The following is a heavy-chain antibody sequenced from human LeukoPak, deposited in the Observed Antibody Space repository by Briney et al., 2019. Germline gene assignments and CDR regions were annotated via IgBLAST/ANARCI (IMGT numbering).Heavy chain of an antibody. J-gene: IGHJ4*02. CDR1: GYTFNSHG. V-gene: IGHV1-18*01. Sequence: AASVKVSCEAAGYTFNSHGITWVRQAPGQGLEWMGWISTYNGNTNYAPKLQGRVTMTTDTSTSTAYMELRSLRSDDTAVYYCARGLFASRYYDSSGYYPNWGQGTLVTVSS. D-gene: IGHD3-22*01. CDR3: ARGLFASRYYDSSGYYPN. CDR2: ISTYNGNT.